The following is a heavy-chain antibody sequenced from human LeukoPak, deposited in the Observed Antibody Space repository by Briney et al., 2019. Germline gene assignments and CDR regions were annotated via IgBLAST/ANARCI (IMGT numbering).Heavy chain of an antibody. CDR3: ASRYEGASYYYYGMDV. D-gene: IGHD1-14*01. Sequence: PGGSLRLSCAASGFTFSSYSMNWVRQAPGKGLEWVSVIYGGTSTYYADSVKGRFTISRDDSKNTLYLQMSSLRAEDTAVYYCASRYEGASYYYYGMDVWGQGTTVTVSS. J-gene: IGHJ6*02. CDR2: IYGGTST. CDR1: GFTFSSYS. V-gene: IGHV3-66*01.